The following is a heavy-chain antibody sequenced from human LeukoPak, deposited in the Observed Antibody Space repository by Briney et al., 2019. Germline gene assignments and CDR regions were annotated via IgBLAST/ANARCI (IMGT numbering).Heavy chain of an antibody. J-gene: IGHJ4*02. Sequence: SETLSLTCTVSGGSISSSSFYWGWIRQTPGKGLEWIGSVYYSGSTYYNPSLKSRVTISVDTSKNQFSLKLSSVTAADTAVYYCARQSPHYYGSGSYNYWGQGTLVTVSS. V-gene: IGHV4-39*01. D-gene: IGHD3-10*01. CDR3: ARQSPHYYGSGSYNY. CDR1: GGSISSSSFY. CDR2: VYYSGST.